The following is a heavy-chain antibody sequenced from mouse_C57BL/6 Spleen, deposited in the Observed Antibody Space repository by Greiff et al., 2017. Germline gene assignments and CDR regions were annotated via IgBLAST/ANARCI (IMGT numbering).Heavy chain of an antibody. CDR2: IYPGSGST. D-gene: IGHD2-4*01. V-gene: IGHV1-55*01. Sequence: VQLQQPGAELVKPGASVKMSCKASGYTFTSYWITWVKQRPGQGLEWIGDIYPGSGSTNHNEKFKSKATLTVDTSSSTAYMQLSSLTSEDSAVYYCARFNDYDGYYAMDYWGQGTSVTVSS. CDR3: ARFNDYDGYYAMDY. CDR1: GYTFTSYW. J-gene: IGHJ4*01.